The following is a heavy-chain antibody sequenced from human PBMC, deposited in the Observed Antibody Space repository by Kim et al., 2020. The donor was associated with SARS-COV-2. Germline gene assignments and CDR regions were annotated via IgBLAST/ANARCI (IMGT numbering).Heavy chain of an antibody. CDR1: GFTFSSYS. V-gene: IGHV3-21*06. Sequence: GGSLRLSCAASGFTFSSYSMNWVRQAPGKGLEWVASIRSSSRYIYYADSVKGRFTISRDNSKNSLYLQMNSLRAEDTAVYYCARGLLYYDDLAGYYIRSGKIDDWGQGTLVTVSS. CDR3: ARGLLYYDDLAGYYIRSGKIDD. J-gene: IGHJ4*02. CDR2: IRSSSRYI. D-gene: IGHD3-9*01.